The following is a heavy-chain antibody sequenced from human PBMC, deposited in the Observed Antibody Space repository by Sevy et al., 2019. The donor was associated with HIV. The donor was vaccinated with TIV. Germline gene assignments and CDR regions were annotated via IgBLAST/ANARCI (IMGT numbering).Heavy chain of an antibody. CDR3: ARREYGPSSYDH. J-gene: IGHJ4*02. CDR2: TYYESKWYN. V-gene: IGHV6-1*01. D-gene: IGHD3-10*01. Sequence: KQSQTLSLTCVISGDSVSGNSGAWNWIRQSPSRGLEWLGRTYYESKWYNDYAVSVRGRITINPDTSKNQFSLHLNSVTPEDTAVYYCARREYGPSSYDHWGQGTLVTVSS. CDR1: GDSVSGNSGA.